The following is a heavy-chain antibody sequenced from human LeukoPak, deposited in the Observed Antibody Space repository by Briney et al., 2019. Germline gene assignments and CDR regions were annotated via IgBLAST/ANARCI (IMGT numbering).Heavy chain of an antibody. CDR2: ISYDESNK. CDR3: ARLIHDSSGYHRYGMDV. V-gene: IGHV3-30-3*01. CDR1: GFTFSSYA. Sequence: PGGSLRLSCAASGFTFSSYAMHWVRQAPGKGLEWVAVISYDESNKYYADSVKGRFTISRDNSKNTLYLQMNSLRAEDTAVYYCARLIHDSSGYHRYGMDVWGQGTTVTVSS. D-gene: IGHD3-22*01. J-gene: IGHJ6*02.